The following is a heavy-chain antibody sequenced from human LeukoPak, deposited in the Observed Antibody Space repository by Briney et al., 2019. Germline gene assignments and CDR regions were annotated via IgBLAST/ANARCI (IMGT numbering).Heavy chain of an antibody. D-gene: IGHD6-19*01. J-gene: IGHJ4*02. CDR2: ISSSGDTK. CDR1: GFTFSDYY. CDR3: ARVGKGIAMSGTDC. Sequence: GSLRLSCAASGFTFSDYYMNWIRQAPGKGLEWVSSISSSGDTKYYADSVKGRFTISRDNAKNSLYLQMSSLRAEDSAVYYCARVGKGIAMSGTDCWGQGILVTVSS. V-gene: IGHV3-11*01.